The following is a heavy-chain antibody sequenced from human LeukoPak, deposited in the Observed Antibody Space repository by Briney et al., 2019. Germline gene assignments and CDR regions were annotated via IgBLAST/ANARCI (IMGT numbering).Heavy chain of an antibody. J-gene: IGHJ6*03. D-gene: IGHD2-2*01. V-gene: IGHV4-34*01. CDR1: GGSFSGYY. CDR2: INHSGST. Sequence: SETLSLTCAVYGGSFSGYYWSWIRQPPGKGLEWIGEINHSGSTNYNPSLKSRVTISVDTSKNQFSLKLSSVTAADTAVYYCARGPNQVVPAASYYTHVWGKGTTVTVSS. CDR3: ARGPNQVVPAASYYTHV.